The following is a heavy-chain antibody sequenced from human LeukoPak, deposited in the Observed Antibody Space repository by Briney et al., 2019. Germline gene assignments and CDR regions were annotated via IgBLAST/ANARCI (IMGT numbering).Heavy chain of an antibody. V-gene: IGHV4-4*02. CDR1: GGSISSSNW. D-gene: IGHD2-15*01. CDR3: AREADTVVVVAATEVAFDI. J-gene: IGHJ3*02. Sequence: PSETLSLTCAVSGGSISSSNWWSWVRQPPGKGLEWIGEIYHSGSTNYNPSLKSRVTISVDKSKNQFSLKLSSVTAADTAVYYCAREADTVVVVAATEVAFDIWGQGTMVTVSS. CDR2: IYHSGST.